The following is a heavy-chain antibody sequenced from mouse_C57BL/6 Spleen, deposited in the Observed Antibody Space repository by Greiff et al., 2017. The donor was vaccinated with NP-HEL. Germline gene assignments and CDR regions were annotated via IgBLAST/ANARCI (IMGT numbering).Heavy chain of an antibody. CDR1: GYAFSSSW. Sequence: QVQLKESGPELVKPGASVKISCKASGYAFSSSWMNWVKQRPGKGLEWIGRIYPGDGDTNYNGKFKGKATLTADKSSSTAYMQLSSLTSEDSAVYFCARHYYGSSRAMDYWGQGTSVTVSS. D-gene: IGHD1-1*01. J-gene: IGHJ4*01. V-gene: IGHV1-82*01. CDR3: ARHYYGSSRAMDY. CDR2: IYPGDGDT.